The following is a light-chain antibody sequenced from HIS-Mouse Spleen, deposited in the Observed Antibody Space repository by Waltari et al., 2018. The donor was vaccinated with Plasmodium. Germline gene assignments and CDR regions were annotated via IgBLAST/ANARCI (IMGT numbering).Light chain of an antibody. CDR2: DVS. Sequence: QSALTQPRSVYGSPGQSVTISSPGNSSDLGACNYVSAYQQHPGKAPKLRIDDVSKRPSGVPDRFPGSKSGKTASLTISGLQAEDEADYDCCSDAGSYTWVFGGGTKLTVL. CDR3: CSDAGSYTWV. J-gene: IGLJ3*02. V-gene: IGLV2-11*01. CDR1: SSDLGACNY.